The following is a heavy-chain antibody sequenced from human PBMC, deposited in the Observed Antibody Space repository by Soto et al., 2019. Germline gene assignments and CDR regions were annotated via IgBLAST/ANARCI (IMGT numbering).Heavy chain of an antibody. J-gene: IGHJ1*01. D-gene: IGHD7-27*01. CDR1: GGSISTYY. CDR3: AGGWGGYFQH. CDR2: IYYSGST. Sequence: QVQLQESGPGLVKPSETLSLTCTVSGGSISTYYWSWIRQPPGKGLEWIGYIYYSGSTNYNPSLKSRVTISVDTSKNQFSLKLSSVTAADTAFYYCAGGWGGYFQHWGQGTLVTVSS. V-gene: IGHV4-59*01.